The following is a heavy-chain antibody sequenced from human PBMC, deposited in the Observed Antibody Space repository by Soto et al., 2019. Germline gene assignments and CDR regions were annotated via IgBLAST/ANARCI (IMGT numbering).Heavy chain of an antibody. Sequence: QVQLVQSGAEVKKPGSSVKVSCKASGGTFSSYAISWVRQAPGQGLEWMGGIIPIFGTANYAQKFQGRVTITADDSTSTAYMELSSLRSEDTAVYYCAKPRQYYDFWSGPPWFDPCGQGTLVTVSS. V-gene: IGHV1-69*01. CDR1: GGTFSSYA. CDR3: AKPRQYYDFWSGPPWFDP. D-gene: IGHD3-3*01. J-gene: IGHJ5*02. CDR2: IIPIFGTA.